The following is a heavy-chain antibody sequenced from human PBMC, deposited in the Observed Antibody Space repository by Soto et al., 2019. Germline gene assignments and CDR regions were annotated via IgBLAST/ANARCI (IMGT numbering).Heavy chain of an antibody. V-gene: IGHV4-39*01. CDR1: GGSISSSSYY. Sequence: SETLSHTCTVSGGSISSSSYYWGWIRQPPGKGLEWIGSIYYSGSTYYNPSLKSRVTISVDTSKNQFPLKLSSVTAADTAVYYCARLDFPTADFDYWGQGTLVTVSS. CDR2: IYYSGST. CDR3: ARLDFPTADFDY. J-gene: IGHJ4*02. D-gene: IGHD3-3*01.